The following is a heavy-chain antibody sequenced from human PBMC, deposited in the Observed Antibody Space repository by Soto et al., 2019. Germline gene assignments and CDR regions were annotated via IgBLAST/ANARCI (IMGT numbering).Heavy chain of an antibody. CDR2: IIPIFGTA. D-gene: IGHD2-15*01. CDR1: GGTFSSYA. J-gene: IGHJ4*02. CDR3: ATYAFEDIVVVVGTY. Sequence: GASVKVSCKASGGTFSSYAISWVRQAPGQGLEWMGGIIPIFGTANYAQKFQGRVTITADKSTSTAYMELSSLRSEDTAVYYCATYAFEDIVVVVGTYWGQGTLVTVSS. V-gene: IGHV1-69*06.